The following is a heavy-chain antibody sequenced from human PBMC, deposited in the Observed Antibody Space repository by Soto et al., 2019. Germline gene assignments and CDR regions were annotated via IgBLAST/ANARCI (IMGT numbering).Heavy chain of an antibody. CDR3: AREIGGYCSSTSCYDLDY. CDR1: GYTFTSYG. V-gene: IGHV1-18*01. CDR2: ISAYNGNT. D-gene: IGHD2-2*01. J-gene: IGHJ4*02. Sequence: ASVKVSCKASGYTFTSYGISWVRQAPGQGLEWMGWISAYNGNTNYAQKLQGRVTMTTDTSTSTAYMELRSLRSDDTAVYYCAREIGGYCSSTSCYDLDYWGQGTLVTVSS.